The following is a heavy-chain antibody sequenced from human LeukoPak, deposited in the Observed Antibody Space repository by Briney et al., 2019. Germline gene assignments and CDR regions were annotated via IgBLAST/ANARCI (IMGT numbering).Heavy chain of an antibody. Sequence: PSQTLSLTCTVSGDSISSGSYYWSWIRQPAGKGLEWIGRIYTSESTNYNPSLKSRVTISADTSKKQFSLKLSSVTAADTAVYYCARLTSSWYQDWYFDLWGRGTLVTVSS. CDR3: ARLTSSWYQDWYFDL. CDR1: GDSISSGSYY. V-gene: IGHV4-61*02. J-gene: IGHJ2*01. CDR2: IYTSEST. D-gene: IGHD6-13*01.